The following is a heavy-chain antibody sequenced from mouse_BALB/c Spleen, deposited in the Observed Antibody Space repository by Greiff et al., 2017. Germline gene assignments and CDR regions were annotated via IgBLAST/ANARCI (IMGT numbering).Heavy chain of an antibody. J-gene: IGHJ2*01. CDR2: IDPSDSYT. D-gene: IGHD2-1*01. CDR3: ARGGYGNYYFDY. CDR1: GYTFTSYW. Sequence: QVQLQQPGAELVKPGASVKMSCKASGYTFTSYWMHWVKQRPGQGLEWIGVIDPSDSYTSYNQKFKGKATLTVDTSSSTAYMQLSSLTSEDSAVYYCARGGYGNYYFDYWGQGTTLTVSS. V-gene: IGHV1-59*01.